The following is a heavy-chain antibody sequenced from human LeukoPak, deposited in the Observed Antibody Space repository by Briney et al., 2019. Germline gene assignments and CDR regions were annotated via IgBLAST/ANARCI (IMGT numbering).Heavy chain of an antibody. CDR1: GYTFTSYY. CDR3: ARGGYFYHYYDSSGYSPVN. CDR2: SHPSGGST. V-gene: IGHV1-46*01. Sequence: ASVKVSCKAAGYTFTSYYMHWVRQAPGQGLEWMGISHPSGGSTSYAQKFQGRVTMTTDTSTSTVYMELSSLRSEDTAVYYCARGGYFYHYYDSSGYSPVNWGQGTMVTVSS. D-gene: IGHD3-22*01. J-gene: IGHJ3*01.